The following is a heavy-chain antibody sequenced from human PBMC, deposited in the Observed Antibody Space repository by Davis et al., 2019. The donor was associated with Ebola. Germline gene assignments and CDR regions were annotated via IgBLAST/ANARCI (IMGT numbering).Heavy chain of an antibody. CDR3: ARWKIGHEYIDY. CDR1: GFSISTYT. CDR2: IYQTCKTF. J-gene: IGHJ4*02. V-gene: IGHV3-23*05. D-gene: IGHD1-1*01. Sequence: GESLKISCAASGFSISTYTMCWVRQAPGQGLEWVSGIYQTCKTFYYADSVRGRFTVSRDDSENTLDLQINRLRLEDTAIYYCARWKIGHEYIDYWGQGLLVTVSS.